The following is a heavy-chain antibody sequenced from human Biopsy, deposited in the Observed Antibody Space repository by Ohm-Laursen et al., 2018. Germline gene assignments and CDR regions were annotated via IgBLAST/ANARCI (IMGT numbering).Heavy chain of an antibody. D-gene: IGHD6-13*01. CDR3: AKGHSSWFRYFQY. CDR2: MSPNSSNT. Sequence: SVTVSRNASGSIFNNYEINWVRQAAGQGPEWMGWMSPNSSNTGYAPKFQGRITLTRNTSISTAYLELSSLTSEDSAIYYCAKGHSSWFRYFQYWGQGTLVTVSS. J-gene: IGHJ4*02. CDR1: GSIFNNYE. V-gene: IGHV1-8*01.